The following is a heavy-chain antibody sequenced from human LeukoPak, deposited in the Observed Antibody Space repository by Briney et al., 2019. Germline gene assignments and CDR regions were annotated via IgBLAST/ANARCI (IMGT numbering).Heavy chain of an antibody. CDR2: TYYRSKWLN. CDR1: GDSVSTNIAA. V-gene: IGHV6-1*01. D-gene: IGHD3-22*01. CDR3: ARGVAADYYDHYGSSGGLDY. Sequence: SQTLSLTCAISGDSVSTNIAAWNWIRQSPSGGLEWLGRTYYRSKWLNDYAVSVRGRITITPDTSKNQFSLHLNSVTPEDTAVYYCARGVAADYYDHYGSSGGLDYWGQGTTVTVSS. J-gene: IGHJ4*03.